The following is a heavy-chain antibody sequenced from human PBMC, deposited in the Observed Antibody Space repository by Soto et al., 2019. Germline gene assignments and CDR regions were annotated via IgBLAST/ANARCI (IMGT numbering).Heavy chain of an antibody. D-gene: IGHD3-10*01. CDR1: GFTFSSYG. J-gene: IGHJ4*02. CDR3: AKDRYYGSGSYSPFDY. Sequence: QVQLVESGGGVVQPGRSLRLSCAASGFTFSSYGTHLVRQAPGKGLEWVAFISYDGSNKYYADSVQGRFTISRDNSKNALYLQMNSLRAEDTAVYYCAKDRYYGSGSYSPFDYWFQGTLVTVSS. V-gene: IGHV3-30*18. CDR2: ISYDGSNK.